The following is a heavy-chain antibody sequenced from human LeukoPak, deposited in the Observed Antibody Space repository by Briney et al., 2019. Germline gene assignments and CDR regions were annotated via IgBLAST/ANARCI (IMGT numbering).Heavy chain of an antibody. J-gene: IGHJ3*02. CDR3: ARGIAAAPERAFDI. D-gene: IGHD6-13*01. Sequence: PSETLSLTCTVSGGSISSYYWSWIRQPAGKGLEWIGRIYTSGSTNYNPSLKSRVTISVDTSKNQFSLKLSSVTAADTALYYCARGIAAAPERAFDIWGQGTMVTVSS. CDR2: IYTSGST. V-gene: IGHV4-4*07. CDR1: GGSISSYY.